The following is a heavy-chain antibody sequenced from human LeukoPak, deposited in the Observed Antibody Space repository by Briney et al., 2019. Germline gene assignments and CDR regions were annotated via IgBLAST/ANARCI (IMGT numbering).Heavy chain of an antibody. Sequence: ASVKVSCKASGYTFTGYYMHWVRQAPGQGLEWMGWINPNSGGTNYAQKFQGRVTMTRDTSISTAYMELSRLRSDDTAVCYCAREGGYGDYALGYYYYGMDVWGQGTTVTVSS. CDR1: GYTFTGYY. D-gene: IGHD4-17*01. CDR3: AREGGYGDYALGYYYYGMDV. CDR2: INPNSGGT. V-gene: IGHV1-2*02. J-gene: IGHJ6*02.